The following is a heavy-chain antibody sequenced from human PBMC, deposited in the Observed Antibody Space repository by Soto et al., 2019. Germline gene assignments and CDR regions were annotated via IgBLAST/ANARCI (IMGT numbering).Heavy chain of an antibody. CDR1: GYTLTSYA. J-gene: IGHJ4*02. D-gene: IGHD6-19*01. Sequence: GASVKVSCEASGYTLTSYAMHWVRPAPGQRLEWMGWINAGNGNTKYSQKFQGRVTITRDTSASTAYMELSSLRSEDTAVYYCARGISDIAVAGIWYYCGQGTLVTVSA. V-gene: IGHV1-3*01. CDR3: ARGISDIAVAGIWYY. CDR2: INAGNGNT.